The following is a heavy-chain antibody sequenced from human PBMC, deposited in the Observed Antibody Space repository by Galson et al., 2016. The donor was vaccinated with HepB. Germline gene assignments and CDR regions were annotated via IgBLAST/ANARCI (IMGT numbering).Heavy chain of an antibody. Sequence: SLRLSCATSGFTFSSYAMAWVRQAPGKGLEWVSGTSGTGTDTYYADSVKGRFTISRDNSKNTLYLQLRSLRPEDTAVYYCAKALAAIIGELADWGQGTLLVVSS. J-gene: IGHJ4*02. CDR2: TSGTGTDT. CDR3: AKALAAIIGELAD. CDR1: GFTFSSYA. V-gene: IGHV3-23*01. D-gene: IGHD2-2*02.